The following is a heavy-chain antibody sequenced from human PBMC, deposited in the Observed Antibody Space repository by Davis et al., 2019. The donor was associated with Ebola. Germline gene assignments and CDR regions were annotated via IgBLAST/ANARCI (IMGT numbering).Heavy chain of an antibody. CDR1: GFTLSVYA. CDR3: AEGGTNNFLGAN. CDR2: ISASGADI. V-gene: IGHV3-23*01. D-gene: IGHD2-8*01. J-gene: IGHJ4*02. Sequence: GESLKISCAASGFTLSVYAMSWVRQAPGGGLEWVSGISASGADIKYADSVRGRFSISRDDSKNTLYLQMDSLRAEDTAVFYCAEGGTNNFLGANWGQGTLVTVSS.